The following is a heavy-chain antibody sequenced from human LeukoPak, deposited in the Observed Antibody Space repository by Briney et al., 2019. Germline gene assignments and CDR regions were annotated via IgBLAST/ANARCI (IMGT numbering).Heavy chain of an antibody. Sequence: PSETLSLTCAVSGGSISSGGYSWSWIRQPPGKGLEWIGYIYHSGSTYYNPSLKSRVTISVDRSKNQFSLKLSSVTTADTAVYYCLRVLRPWYFDLWGRGTLVTVSS. J-gene: IGHJ2*01. CDR2: IYHSGST. CDR1: GGSISSGGYS. D-gene: IGHD4-17*01. CDR3: LRVLRPWYFDL. V-gene: IGHV4-30-2*01.